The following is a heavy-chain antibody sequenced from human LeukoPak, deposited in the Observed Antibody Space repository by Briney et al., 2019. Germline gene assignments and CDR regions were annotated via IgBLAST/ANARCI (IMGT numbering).Heavy chain of an antibody. CDR2: IYYSGSS. J-gene: IGHJ4*02. D-gene: IGHD3-9*01. CDR3: ASRNDILTGYVFDF. V-gene: IGHV4-39*01. Sequence: SETLSLTCTVSGGSVSSSIYYWGWIRQPPGKGLEWIGSIYYSGSSSYNPSLKSRVTISVDTSKNQFSLKLTSVTAADTAVYYCASRNDILTGYVFDFWGQGTLVTVSS. CDR1: GGSVSSSIYY.